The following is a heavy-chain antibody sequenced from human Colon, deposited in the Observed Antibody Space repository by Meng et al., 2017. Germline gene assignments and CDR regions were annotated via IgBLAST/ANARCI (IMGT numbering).Heavy chain of an antibody. CDR3: ARGGDWGFDY. J-gene: IGHJ4*02. Sequence: AHLQWSCPGLLNPSEALYLTGAFSGASITTRNWWNWVRPAPGKGLEWIGDVFHTGGTSYNPSLESRLTISVDRSKNQFYLNLRSVTAADTATYYCARGGDWGFDYWGPGTLVTVSS. CDR2: VFHTGGT. CDR1: GASITTRNW. V-gene: IGHV4-4*02. D-gene: IGHD3-16*01.